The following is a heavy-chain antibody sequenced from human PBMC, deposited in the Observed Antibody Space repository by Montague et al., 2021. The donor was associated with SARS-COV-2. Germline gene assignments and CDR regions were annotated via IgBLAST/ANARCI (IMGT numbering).Heavy chain of an antibody. CDR3: AHSGVGYFYYGMDV. CDR1: GFSLSTSGVG. Sequence: PALVKPTQTLTLTCTFSGFSLSTSGVGVGWIRQPPGKALEWLALXYWDDDKRYSPSLKSRLTITKDTSKSQVVLTVTNMDPVDTATYYCAHSGVGYFYYGMDVWGQGTTVTVSS. V-gene: IGHV2-5*02. J-gene: IGHJ6*02. CDR2: XYWDDDK. D-gene: IGHD3-3*01.